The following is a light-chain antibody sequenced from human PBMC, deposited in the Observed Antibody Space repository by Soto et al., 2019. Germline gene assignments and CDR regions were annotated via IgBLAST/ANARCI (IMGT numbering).Light chain of an antibody. J-gene: IGKJ2*01. CDR2: AAS. Sequence: DIQMTQSPSSLSASVGDRVTITCRAGQSISTYLHWYQQKPGKAPKLLIYAASNLQSGVPSRFSGGGSGTHFTPTINSLQPEDSATYFCQQSYSTPPEYTFGRGTKVEI. V-gene: IGKV1-39*01. CDR3: QQSYSTPPEYT. CDR1: QSISTY.